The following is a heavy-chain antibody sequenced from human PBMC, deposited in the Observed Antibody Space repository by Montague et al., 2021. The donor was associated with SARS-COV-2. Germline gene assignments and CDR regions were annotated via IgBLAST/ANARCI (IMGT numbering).Heavy chain of an antibody. CDR2: IYYSGST. D-gene: IGHD3-9*01. CDR1: GGSISSYY. J-gene: IGHJ6*03. V-gene: IGHV4-59*01. CDR3: ARDSRTDFDWLFPDSGSYYYYMDV. Sequence: SETLSLTCTVSGGSISSYYWSWIWQPPGKGLECIGYIYYSGSTNYNPSLKIRVTISVDTSKNQFSLKLSSVTAADTAVYYCARDSRTDFDWLFPDSGSYYYYMDVWGKGTTVTVSS.